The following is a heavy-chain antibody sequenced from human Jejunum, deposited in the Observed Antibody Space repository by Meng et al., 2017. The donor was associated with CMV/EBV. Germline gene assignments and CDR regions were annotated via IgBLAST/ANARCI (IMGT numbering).Heavy chain of an antibody. CDR1: SDYY. V-gene: IGHV3-11*01. J-gene: IGHJ6*02. D-gene: IGHD3-16*01. CDR3: ARVGGLQPHYSYHGMDV. Sequence: SDYYMTWVRQSPGKGLEWLSYISNSGMTIMYANSLKGRFTISRDNAKNSVYLQMNSLRAEDTAVYFCARVGGLQPHYSYHGMDVWGQGTTVTVSS. CDR2: ISNSGMTI.